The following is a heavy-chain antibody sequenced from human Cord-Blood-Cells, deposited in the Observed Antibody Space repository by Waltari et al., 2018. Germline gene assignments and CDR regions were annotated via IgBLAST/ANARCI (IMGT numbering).Heavy chain of an antibody. V-gene: IGHV3-23*01. J-gene: IGHJ2*01. Sequence: EVQLLESGGGLVQPGGSLRLSCAASGFTFSSYAMSWVRQAPGKGLEWVSAISGSGGSTYYADSVKGQFTISRDNSKNTLYLQMNSLRAEDTAVYYCANNVCSSTSCYDWYFDLWGRGTLVTVSS. D-gene: IGHD2-2*01. CDR1: GFTFSSYA. CDR3: ANNVCSSTSCYDWYFDL. CDR2: ISGSGGST.